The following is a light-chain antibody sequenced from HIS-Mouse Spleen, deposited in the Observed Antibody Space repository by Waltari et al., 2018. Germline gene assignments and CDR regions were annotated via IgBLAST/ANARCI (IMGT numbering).Light chain of an antibody. V-gene: IGKV2-28*01. CDR1: QSLLHSNGYNY. CDR3: MQALQTPFT. CDR2: LGS. J-gene: IGKJ3*01. Sequence: DIVMTQSPLSLPVTPGEPASIPCSSTQSLLHSNGYNYLDWYLQKPGQSPQLLIYLGSNRASGVPDRFSGSGSGTDFTLKISRVEAEDVGVYYCMQALQTPFTFGPGTKVDIK.